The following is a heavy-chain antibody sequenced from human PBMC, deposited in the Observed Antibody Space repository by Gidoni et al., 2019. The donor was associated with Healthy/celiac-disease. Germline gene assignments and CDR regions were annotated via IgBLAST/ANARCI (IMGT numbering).Heavy chain of an antibody. J-gene: IGHJ6*02. CDR2: IIPILGIA. CDR3: ARGLRMDSSGWYSVYYGMDV. CDR1: GGTFSSYT. V-gene: IGHV1-69*02. D-gene: IGHD6-19*01. Sequence: QLVQSGAEVKKPGSSVKVSCKASGGTFSSYTISWVRQAPGQGLEWMGRIIPILGIANYAQKFQGRVTITADKSTSTAYMELSSLRSEDTAVYYCARGLRMDSSGWYSVYYGMDVWGQGTTVTVSS.